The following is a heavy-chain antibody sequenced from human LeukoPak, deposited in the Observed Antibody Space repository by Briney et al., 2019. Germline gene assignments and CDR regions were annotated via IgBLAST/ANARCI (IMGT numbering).Heavy chain of an antibody. J-gene: IGHJ4*02. CDR2: ISWDGGST. CDR1: GFPFDEYA. V-gene: IGHV3-43D*03. D-gene: IGHD2-2*01. CDR3: AKDGEGYCSSTSCYLLDY. Sequence: GSLRPSCAASGFPFDEYAMHWVRQAPGKGLEWVSPISWDGGSTYYADSVKGRFTISRDNSKNSLYLQMNSLRAEDTALYYCAKDGEGYCSSTSCYLLDYWGQGTLVTVSS.